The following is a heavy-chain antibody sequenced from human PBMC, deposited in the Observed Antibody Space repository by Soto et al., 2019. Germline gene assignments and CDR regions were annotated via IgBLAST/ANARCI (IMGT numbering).Heavy chain of an antibody. Sequence: ASVKVSCKGSGYAFTTYGITWVRQAPGQGLEWMGWISAHNGNTNYAQKLQGRVTVTRDTSTSTAYMELRSLRPEDTALYYCVKDYDRTWSFDYWGQGTLVTVSS. CDR1: GYAFTTYG. D-gene: IGHD3-3*01. V-gene: IGHV1-18*01. CDR3: VKDYDRTWSFDY. J-gene: IGHJ4*02. CDR2: ISAHNGNT.